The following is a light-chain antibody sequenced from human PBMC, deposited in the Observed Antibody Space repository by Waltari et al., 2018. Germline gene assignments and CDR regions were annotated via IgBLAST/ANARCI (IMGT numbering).Light chain of an antibody. CDR1: NSNIGYNT. CDR3: AAWDDSLNGWV. V-gene: IGLV1-44*01. Sequence: QSVLTQPPSASGTPGQRVTISCSGSNSNIGYNTVTWFQQLPGMAPKVLIYSTNQRPSGVPDRFSGSKSGTSASLAISGLQSEDEADYYCAAWDDSLNGWVFGGGTKLTVL. J-gene: IGLJ3*02. CDR2: STN.